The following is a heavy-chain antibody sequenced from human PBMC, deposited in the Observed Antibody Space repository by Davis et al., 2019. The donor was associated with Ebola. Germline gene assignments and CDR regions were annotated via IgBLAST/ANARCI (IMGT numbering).Heavy chain of an antibody. CDR2: INPNSGGT. J-gene: IGHJ5*01. CDR3: ARDRDYYDTDGYHPRGWFDL. CDR1: GYTFTGYY. V-gene: IGHV1-2*06. Sequence: ASVKVSCKASGYTFTGYYIHWVRQAPGQGLEWMGRINPNSGGTNYAQKFRGRVTMTRDTSISTAYMELSRLRSDDTAVYYCARDRDYYDTDGYHPRGWFDLWGQGTRVTVSS. D-gene: IGHD3-22*01.